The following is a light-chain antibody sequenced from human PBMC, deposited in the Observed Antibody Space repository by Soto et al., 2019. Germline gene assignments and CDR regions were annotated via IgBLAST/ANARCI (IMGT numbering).Light chain of an antibody. CDR2: ATS. CDR1: QSIRTY. Sequence: DIQMTQSPSSMSASVGDRVTISCGASQSIRTYLSWYQQKPGKAHKLLIYATSSLKRGVPSRFSGSGSGTDFTLTISSLKHADLATYYGQQSCNTPQGTFGEGTQGEIK. J-gene: IGKJ4*02. CDR3: QQSCNTPQGT. V-gene: IGKV1-39*01.